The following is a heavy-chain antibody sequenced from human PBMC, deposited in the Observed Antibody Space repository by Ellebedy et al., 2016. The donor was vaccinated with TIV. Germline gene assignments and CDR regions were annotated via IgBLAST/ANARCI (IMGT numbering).Heavy chain of an antibody. V-gene: IGHV1-2*04. CDR2: INPNSGGT. D-gene: IGHD2-2*01. J-gene: IGHJ4*02. CDR3: AILGYCSSTSCYAADY. CDR1: RYTFTGYY. Sequence: ASVKVSCKASRYTFTGYYMHWVRQAPGQGLEWMGWINPNSGGTNYAQKFQGWVTMTRDTSISTAYMELSRLRSDDTAVYYCAILGYCSSTSCYAADYWGQGTLVTVSS.